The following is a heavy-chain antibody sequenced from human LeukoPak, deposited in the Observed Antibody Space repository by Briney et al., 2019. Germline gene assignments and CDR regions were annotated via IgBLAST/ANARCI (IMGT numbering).Heavy chain of an antibody. D-gene: IGHD3-9*01. CDR1: GFTFSTYN. CDR3: ARDWGGALSGFD. J-gene: IGHJ4*02. V-gene: IGHV3-48*01. CDR2: ITTSGSII. Sequence: GGSLRLSCAASGFTFSTYNMNWVRQAPGKGLEWISYITTSGSIIYYADSVRGRFTISRDNAKNSLYLQMNSLRAEDTAVYYCARDWGGALSGFDWGQGTPVTVSS.